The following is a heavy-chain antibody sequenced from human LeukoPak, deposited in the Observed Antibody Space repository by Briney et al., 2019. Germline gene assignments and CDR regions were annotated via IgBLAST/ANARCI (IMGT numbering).Heavy chain of an antibody. V-gene: IGHV4-4*09. D-gene: IGHD4-23*01. J-gene: IGHJ6*03. CDR1: GGSISSYY. Sequence: SETLSLTCTVSGGSISSYYWSWLRQPPGKGLEWIGYIYTSGSTNYNPSLKSRVTISVDTSKNQFSLKLSSVTAADTAVYYCARRVAAGGYYYYMDVWGKGTTVTVPS. CDR3: ARRVAAGGYYYYMDV. CDR2: IYTSGST.